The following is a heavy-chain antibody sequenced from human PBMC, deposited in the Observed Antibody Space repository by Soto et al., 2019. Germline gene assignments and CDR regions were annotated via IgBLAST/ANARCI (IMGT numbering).Heavy chain of an antibody. CDR2: IGSAGTA. Sequence: EVQLLESGGGVVQPGESLRLSCAASGFTFSRNAMSWVRQAPGKGLEWVSTIGSAGTAYYADSVKGRFTISSDNSKNTQTLKMNSLRAEDTAVYYCAKLGFCSGGTCYLDYYTGVDVWGQGTTVTVSS. J-gene: IGHJ6*02. CDR1: GFTFSRNA. D-gene: IGHD2-15*01. V-gene: IGHV3-23*01. CDR3: AKLGFCSGGTCYLDYYTGVDV.